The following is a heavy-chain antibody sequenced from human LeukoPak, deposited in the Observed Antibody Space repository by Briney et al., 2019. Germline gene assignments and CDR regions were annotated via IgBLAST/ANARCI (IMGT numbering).Heavy chain of an antibody. CDR3: ARDWYYDILTGSFDTFDI. CDR1: GYTFTSYG. V-gene: IGHV1-18*01. D-gene: IGHD3-9*01. CDR2: ISTYNGDT. J-gene: IGHJ3*02. Sequence: GASVKVSCKASGYTFTSYGISWVRQAPGQGLEWMGWISTYNGDTKYAQKVQGRVTMTTDTSTTTAYMELRSLRSDDTAVYYCARDWYYDILTGSFDTFDIWGQGTMVAVSS.